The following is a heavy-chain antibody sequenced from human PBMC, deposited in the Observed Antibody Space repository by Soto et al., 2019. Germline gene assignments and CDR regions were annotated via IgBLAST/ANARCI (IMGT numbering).Heavy chain of an antibody. Sequence: EVQLVESGGGLEKPGGSLRLSCAASGFTFSHVWMSWVRQAPGKGLEWVGRMKRKIDGETIDYAAPVKGRFTISRDDSKDTLYLQMNSLKTEDTAGYYCATEASCSSTSCPRAFDIWGQGTGVTVS. CDR2: MKRKIDGETI. J-gene: IGHJ3*02. CDR3: ATEASCSSTSCPRAFDI. V-gene: IGHV3-15*01. CDR1: GFTFSHVW. D-gene: IGHD2-2*01.